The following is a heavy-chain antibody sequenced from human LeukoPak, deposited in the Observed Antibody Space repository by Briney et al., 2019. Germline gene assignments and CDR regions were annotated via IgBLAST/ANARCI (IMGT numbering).Heavy chain of an antibody. CDR1: GGSISSGGYY. J-gene: IGHJ4*02. Sequence: SQTLSLTCTVSGGSISSGGYYWSWIRQPPGKGLEWIGYIYYSGSTNYNPSLKSRVTISVDTSKNQFSLKLSSVTAADTAVYYCARLKLAAAGTPFDYWGQGTLVTVSS. V-gene: IGHV4-61*08. CDR3: ARLKLAAAGTPFDY. CDR2: IYYSGST. D-gene: IGHD6-13*01.